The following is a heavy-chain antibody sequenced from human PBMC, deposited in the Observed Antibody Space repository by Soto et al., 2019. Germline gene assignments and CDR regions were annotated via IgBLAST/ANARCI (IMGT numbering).Heavy chain of an antibody. J-gene: IGHJ6*01. D-gene: IGHD1-1*01. Sequence: ASLKVSCNASGYTFTVSYMHCVRQAPGQGLEWMGWINPNSGGTNYAQKFQGWVTMTRDMSISTAYMELSRLRSDDTAVYYCARALILVAGTDVYYYGMDVWGQGTTVTVSA. V-gene: IGHV1-2*04. CDR2: INPNSGGT. CDR3: ARALILVAGTDVYYYGMDV. CDR1: GYTFTVSY.